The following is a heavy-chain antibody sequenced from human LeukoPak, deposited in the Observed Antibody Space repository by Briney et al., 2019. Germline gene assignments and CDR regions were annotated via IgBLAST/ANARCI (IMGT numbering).Heavy chain of an antibody. V-gene: IGHV3-30*03. Sequence: GGSLRLSCAASGFTFSSYGMHWVRQAPGKGLEWVAVISYDGSNKYYADSVKGRFAISRDNSKNTLYLQMNSLRAEDTAVYYCARDRASTVTTDVFDYWGQGTLVTVSS. D-gene: IGHD4-17*01. CDR2: ISYDGSNK. J-gene: IGHJ4*02. CDR1: GFTFSSYG. CDR3: ARDRASTVTTDVFDY.